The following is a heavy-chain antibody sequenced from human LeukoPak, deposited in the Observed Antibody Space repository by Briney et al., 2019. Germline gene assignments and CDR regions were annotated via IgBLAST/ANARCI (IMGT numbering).Heavy chain of an antibody. CDR3: ARVPGWSYYFDY. Sequence: GGSLRLSCAASGFTFSDYYMSWNRQAPGKGLEWVSYISSSGSTIYYADSVKGRFTISRDNAKNSLYLQMNSLRAEDTAVYCCARVPGWSYYFDYWGQGTLVTVSS. CDR1: GFTFSDYY. CDR2: ISSSGSTI. V-gene: IGHV3-11*04. D-gene: IGHD6-19*01. J-gene: IGHJ4*02.